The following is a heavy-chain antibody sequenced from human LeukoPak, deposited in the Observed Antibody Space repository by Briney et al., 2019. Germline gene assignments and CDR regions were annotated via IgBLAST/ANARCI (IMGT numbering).Heavy chain of an antibody. CDR2: IKQDGSEK. Sequence: GGSLRLSCAASGFTFSSYAMSWVRQAPGKGLEWVANIKQDGSEKYYVDSVKGRFTISRDNAKNSLYLQMNSLRAEDTAVYYCARERGGAVAGYFDYWGQGTLVTVSS. CDR1: GFTFSSYA. D-gene: IGHD6-19*01. V-gene: IGHV3-7*01. CDR3: ARERGGAVAGYFDY. J-gene: IGHJ4*02.